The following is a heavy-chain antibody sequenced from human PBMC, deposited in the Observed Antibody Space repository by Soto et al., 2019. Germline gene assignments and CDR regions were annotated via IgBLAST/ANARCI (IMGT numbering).Heavy chain of an antibody. D-gene: IGHD3-10*01. CDR3: ARSVWSGESL. CDR2: MYWDDAR. V-gene: IGHV2-5*02. Sequence: QITLKESGPTLVKPTQTLTLTCSFSGFSLSTRGVGVGWIRQPPGKALEWLALMYWDDARRYSPSLNSRLTITKDASKNQLVLTMPIIDPVDTTIYNCARSVWSGESLWGQGTMVNVSS. CDR1: GFSLSTRGVG. J-gene: IGHJ4*02.